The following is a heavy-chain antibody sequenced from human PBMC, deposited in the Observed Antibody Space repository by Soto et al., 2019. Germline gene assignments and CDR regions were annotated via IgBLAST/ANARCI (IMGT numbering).Heavy chain of an antibody. J-gene: IGHJ6*03. CDR1: GGSISSGGYY. D-gene: IGHD2-2*01. CDR2: IYYSGST. V-gene: IGHV4-31*03. Sequence: SETLSLTCTVSGGSISSGGYYWSWIRQHPGKGLEWIGYIYYSGSTYYNPSLKSRVTISVDTSKNQFSLKLSSVTAADTAVYYCARRAANGYEYYYYMDVWGKGTTVTVSS. CDR3: ARRAANGYEYYYYMDV.